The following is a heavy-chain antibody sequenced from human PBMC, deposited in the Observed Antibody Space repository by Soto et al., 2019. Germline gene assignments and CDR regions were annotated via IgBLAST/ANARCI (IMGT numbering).Heavy chain of an antibody. CDR3: ATITMIVVVAEDAFDI. Sequence: PGGSLRLSCAASGFTFSSYAMHWVRQAPGKGLEWVAVISYDGSNKYYADSVKGRFTISRDNSKNTLYLQMNSLRAEDTAVYYCATITMIVVVAEDAFDIWGQGTMVTVSS. J-gene: IGHJ3*02. CDR2: ISYDGSNK. CDR1: GFTFSSYA. D-gene: IGHD3-22*01. V-gene: IGHV3-30-3*01.